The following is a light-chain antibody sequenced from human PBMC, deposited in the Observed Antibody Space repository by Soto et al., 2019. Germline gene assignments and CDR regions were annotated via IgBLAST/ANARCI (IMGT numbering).Light chain of an antibody. CDR1: QSVTSHF. CDR3: QQYARSPLLYT. J-gene: IGKJ2*01. CDR2: GAS. Sequence: EIVLTQSPGTLSLSPGERATLSCRASQSVTSHFLAWYQQKPAQAPRLLIYGASTRAAGVPDRFSGSGSGTDFTLTITRLEPENFAVYYCQQYARSPLLYTFCQGTKLGVK. V-gene: IGKV3-20*01.